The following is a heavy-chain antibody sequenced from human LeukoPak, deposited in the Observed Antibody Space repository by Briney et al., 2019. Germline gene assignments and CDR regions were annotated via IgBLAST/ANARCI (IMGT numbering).Heavy chain of an antibody. CDR1: GFTFSSFG. CDR2: IWYDASNK. J-gene: IGHJ5*02. CDR3: ARTLGVPSAFDP. D-gene: IGHD2-2*01. Sequence: PGRSLTLSCAASGFTFSSFGMHWVRQAPGKGLEWVAVIWYDASNKYYADSVKGRFTISRDNAKNTVYLQMNSLRAEDTAIYYCARTLGVPSAFDPWGQGTLVTVSS. V-gene: IGHV3-33*01.